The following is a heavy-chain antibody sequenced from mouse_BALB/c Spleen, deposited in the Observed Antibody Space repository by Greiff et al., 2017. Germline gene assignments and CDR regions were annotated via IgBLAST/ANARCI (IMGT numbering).Heavy chain of an antibody. CDR2: IRNKANGYKT. J-gene: IGHJ3*01. CDR3: ARDNGWPWFAY. Sequence: EVQVVESGGGLVQPGGSLRLSCVTSGFTFTDYYMSWVRQPPGKALEWLGFIRNKANGYKTEYSASVKGRFTISRDNSQSILYLQMNTLRAEDSATYYCARDNGWPWFAYWGQGTLVTVSA. D-gene: IGHD2-3*01. CDR1: GFTFTDYY. V-gene: IGHV7-3*02.